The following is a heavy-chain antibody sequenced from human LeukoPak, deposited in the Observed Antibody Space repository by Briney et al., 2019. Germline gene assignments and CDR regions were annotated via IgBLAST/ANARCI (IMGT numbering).Heavy chain of an antibody. CDR1: GFTFDDYG. Sequence: GGSLRLSCAASGFTFDDYGMSWVRQAPGKGLEWVSGINWNGGSTGYADSVKGRFTISRDNAKNSLYLQMNSLRAEDTALYYCARGGVYDSGGPYLYWGQGTLVTVSS. V-gene: IGHV3-20*04. CDR3: ARGGVYDSGGPYLY. D-gene: IGHD3-22*01. J-gene: IGHJ4*02. CDR2: INWNGGST.